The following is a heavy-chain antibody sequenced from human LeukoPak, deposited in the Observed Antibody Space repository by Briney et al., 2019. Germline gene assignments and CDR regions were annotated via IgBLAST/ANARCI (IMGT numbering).Heavy chain of an antibody. D-gene: IGHD3-22*01. J-gene: IGHJ3*02. CDR3: ASGDSSGYYSDAFDI. CDR1: GYSFTSYW. Sequence: RGESLKISRKGSGYSFTSYWIGWVRQMPGKGLEWMGIIYPGDSDTRYSPSFQGQVTISADKSISTAYLQWSSLKASDTAMYYCASGDSSGYYSDAFDIWGQGTMVTVSS. CDR2: IYPGDSDT. V-gene: IGHV5-51*01.